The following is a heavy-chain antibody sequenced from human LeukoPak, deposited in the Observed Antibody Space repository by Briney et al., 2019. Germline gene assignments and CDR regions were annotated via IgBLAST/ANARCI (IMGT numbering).Heavy chain of an antibody. J-gene: IGHJ5*02. Sequence: PSETLSLTCTVSGGSISSVGYYWSWIRQHPGKGLEWIGYIYYSGSTYYNPSLKSRVTISVDTSKNQFSLKLSSVTAADTAVYYCARKYLIFGVVTHRGQFDPWGQGTLVTVSS. D-gene: IGHD3-3*01. CDR3: ARKYLIFGVVTHRGQFDP. V-gene: IGHV4-31*03. CDR1: GGSISSVGYY. CDR2: IYYSGST.